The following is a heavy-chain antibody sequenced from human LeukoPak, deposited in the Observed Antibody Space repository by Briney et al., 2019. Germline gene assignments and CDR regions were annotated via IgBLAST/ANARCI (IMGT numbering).Heavy chain of an antibody. D-gene: IGHD3-22*01. J-gene: IGHJ4*02. CDR2: IHPADSDT. CDR1: GYSFNTYW. V-gene: IGHV5-51*01. CDR3: ATRPYYDGSGSYWLY. Sequence: GESLKISCQGSGYSFNTYWNGWVRPMPGKGLEWMGIIHPADSDTRYSPSFQGQVTISADKSIGTTYLQWSSLKASDTAMYYCATRPYYDGSGSYWLYWGQGTLVTVSS.